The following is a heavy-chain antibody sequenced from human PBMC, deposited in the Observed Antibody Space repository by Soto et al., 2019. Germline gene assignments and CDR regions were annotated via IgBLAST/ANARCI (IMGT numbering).Heavy chain of an antibody. CDR1: GYTFTTYA. J-gene: IGHJ4*02. D-gene: IGHD3-10*01. CDR3: AGAIGWFGELLGY. Sequence: QVQLVQSGAEVKKPGASVKVSCKASGYTFTTYAMHWVRQAPGQRLEWMGWINVGDGNTKYSQKFQGRVTITRDTSASTAYMELSSLRSEDTAVYYCAGAIGWFGELLGYWGQGTLVTVSS. V-gene: IGHV1-3*01. CDR2: INVGDGNT.